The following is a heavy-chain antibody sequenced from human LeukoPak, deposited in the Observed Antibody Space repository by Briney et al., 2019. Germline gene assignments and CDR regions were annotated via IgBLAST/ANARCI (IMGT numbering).Heavy chain of an antibody. CDR2: IYYSGST. D-gene: IGHD3-16*02. J-gene: IGHJ4*02. V-gene: IGHV4-59*10. CDR1: GLTFSSSW. CDR3: ARYMITFGGVIVGFDY. Sequence: GSLRLSCAASGLTFSSSWMSWIRQPPGKGLEWIGSIYYSGSTYYNPSLKSRVTMSVDTSKNQFSLKLNSVAAADTAVYYCARYMITFGGVIVGFDYWGQGTLVTVSS.